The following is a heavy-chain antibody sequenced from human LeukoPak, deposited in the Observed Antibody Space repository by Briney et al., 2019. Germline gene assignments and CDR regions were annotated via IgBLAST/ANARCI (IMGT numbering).Heavy chain of an antibody. CDR1: GFTFSSYA. V-gene: IGHV3-23*01. CDR2: ISGSGGST. CDR3: AKDGPDFWSGYYFEQGAFDY. J-gene: IGHJ4*02. D-gene: IGHD3-3*01. Sequence: PGGSLRLSCAASGFTFSSYAMSWVRQAPGKGLEWVSAISGSGGSTYYADSVKGRFTISRDNSKNTLYLRMNSLRAEDTAVYYCAKDGPDFWSGYYFEQGAFDYWGQGTLVTVSS.